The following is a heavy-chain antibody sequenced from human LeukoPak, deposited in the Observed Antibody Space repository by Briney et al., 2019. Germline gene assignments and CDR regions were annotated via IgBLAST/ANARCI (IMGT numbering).Heavy chain of an antibody. CDR3: ARDLCVHAGG. D-gene: IGHD1-1*01. CDR2: ISTSSSYI. CDR1: GFTFSSYS. J-gene: IGHJ3*01. Sequence: PGGSLRPSCAASGFTFSSYSMNWVRQAPGKGLEWVSSISTSSSYIYYADSLKGRFTISRDNAKNSLYLQMNSLRAEDTAVYYCARDLCVHAGGGGQGTMVTVSS. V-gene: IGHV3-21*01.